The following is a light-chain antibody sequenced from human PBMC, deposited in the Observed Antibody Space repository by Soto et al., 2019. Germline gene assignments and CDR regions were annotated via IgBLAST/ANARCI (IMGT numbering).Light chain of an antibody. CDR3: QQYGSSRT. V-gene: IGKV3-20*01. J-gene: IGKJ1*01. Sequence: VLTQSPGTLSISPGERATLSCRASQSVSSSYLAWYQQKPGQAPRLLIYGASSRATGIPDRFSGSGSGTDFTLTISRLEPEDFAVYYCQQYGSSRTFGQGTKV. CDR2: GAS. CDR1: QSVSSSY.